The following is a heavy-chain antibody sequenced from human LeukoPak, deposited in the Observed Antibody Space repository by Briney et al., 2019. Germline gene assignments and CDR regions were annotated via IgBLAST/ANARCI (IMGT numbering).Heavy chain of an antibody. Sequence: SQTLSLTCTVSGGSISSGSWYWSWIRQPAGKGLEWIGRIYTSGSTNYNPSLKSRVTISVDTSKNQFSLKLSSVTAADTAVYYCASLGPVDYWGQGTLVTVSS. CDR3: ASLGPVDY. V-gene: IGHV4-61*02. D-gene: IGHD1-26*01. CDR2: IYTSGST. CDR1: GGSISSGSWY. J-gene: IGHJ4*02.